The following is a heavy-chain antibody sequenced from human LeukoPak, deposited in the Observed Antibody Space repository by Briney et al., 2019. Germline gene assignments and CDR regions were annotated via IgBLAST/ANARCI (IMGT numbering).Heavy chain of an antibody. J-gene: IGHJ5*02. D-gene: IGHD5-12*01. V-gene: IGHV3-9*01. Sequence: PGGSLRLSCAASGFTFDDYAMHWVRQAPGKGLEWVSGISWNSGSVGYADSVKGRFNISRDNAKNSLYLQMNSLRAEDTALYYCAKDGSGYSGYDVGWFDPWGQGTLVTVSS. CDR1: GFTFDDYA. CDR2: ISWNSGSV. CDR3: AKDGSGYSGYDVGWFDP.